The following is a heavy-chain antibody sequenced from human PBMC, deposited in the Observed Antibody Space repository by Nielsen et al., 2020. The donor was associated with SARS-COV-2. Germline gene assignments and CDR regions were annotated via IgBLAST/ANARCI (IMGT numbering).Heavy chain of an antibody. CDR1: GGTFSSYA. J-gene: IGHJ5*02. CDR2: IIPIFGTA. D-gene: IGHD2-2*01. CDR3: AGTLVVPAARWFDP. Sequence: SVKVSCKASGGTFSSYAISWVRQAPGQGLEWMGGIIPIFGTANYAQKFQGRVTITADKSTSTAYMELSSLRSEDTAVYYCAGTLVVPAARWFDPWGQGTLVTVSS. V-gene: IGHV1-69*06.